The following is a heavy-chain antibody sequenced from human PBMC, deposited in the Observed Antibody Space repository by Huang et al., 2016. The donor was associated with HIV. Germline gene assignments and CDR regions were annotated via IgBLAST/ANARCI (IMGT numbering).Heavy chain of an antibody. CDR2: ISAYNGNT. D-gene: IGHD1-1*01. J-gene: IGHJ5*02. CDR1: GYVFTKYG. V-gene: IGHV1-18*01. CDR3: ARDHWYPLQNWFDL. Sequence: EVKRPGASVRVSCKASGYVFTKYGVNWVRQAPGRGLEWMGWISAYNGNTNYAEKFQGRVTLTRDTSTTTAYMELRDVTSADTAVYYCARDHWYPLQNWFDLWGQGTLVTVSS.